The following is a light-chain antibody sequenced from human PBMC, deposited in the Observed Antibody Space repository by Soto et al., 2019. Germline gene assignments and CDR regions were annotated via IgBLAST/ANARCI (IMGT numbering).Light chain of an antibody. CDR3: GSYTTSSNYV. Sequence: QAVRTQPGSVSGSPGLSITISCTGTSSDVGAYNFVSWYQQHPDKAPKLMIFDVSNRPSGVSNRFSGSKSGKTASLTISGLQSEDEAEYYCGSYTTSSNYVFGTGTKVTAL. V-gene: IGLV2-14*03. J-gene: IGLJ1*01. CDR1: SSDVGAYNF. CDR2: DVS.